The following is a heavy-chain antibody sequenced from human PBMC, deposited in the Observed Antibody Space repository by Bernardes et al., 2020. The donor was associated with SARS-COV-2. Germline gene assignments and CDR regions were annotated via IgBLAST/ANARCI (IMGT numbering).Heavy chain of an antibody. J-gene: IGHJ5*02. CDR2: IYYTGSV. CDR1: GGSISTSSYF. CDR3: AHSAAARPGSGENWFDP. Sequence: SETLSLTCTVSGGSISTSSYFWGWIRQPPGKGLEWIVRIYYTGSVYYNPSLKSRASLSVDTSKNQFSLRMTSLTAADTAVYYCAHSAAARPGSGENWFDPWGQGILVTVSS. D-gene: IGHD6-6*01. V-gene: IGHV4-39*01.